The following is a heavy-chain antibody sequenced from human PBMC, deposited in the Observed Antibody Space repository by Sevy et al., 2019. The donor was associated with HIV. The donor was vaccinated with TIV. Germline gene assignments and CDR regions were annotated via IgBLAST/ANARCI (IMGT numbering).Heavy chain of an antibody. CDR3: ARESYDFWTGPADYDYGMDV. D-gene: IGHD3-3*01. Sequence: ASVKVSCKASGYTFSDSGYYVHWVRQAPGQGLEWMGWINPKSGATNYAQKFQGRVTMTSDTSVSTANMELSRLTSDDTAVYYCARESYDFWTGPADYDYGMDVWGQGTTVTVSS. J-gene: IGHJ6*02. V-gene: IGHV1-2*02. CDR2: INPKSGAT. CDR1: GYTFSDSGYY.